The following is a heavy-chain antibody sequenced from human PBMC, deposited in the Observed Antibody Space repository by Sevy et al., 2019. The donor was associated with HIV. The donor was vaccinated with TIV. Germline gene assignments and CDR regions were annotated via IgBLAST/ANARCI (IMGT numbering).Heavy chain of an antibody. V-gene: IGHV3-7*01. J-gene: IGHJ3*02. D-gene: IGHD3-16*01. Sequence: GGSLRLSCAASEFIFTGYWMNWVRQAPGKGLEWVANIDQDGSDKRYVDSVRGRFTISRDNANNFLYLQMSSLRADDTAVYNCARAAGWGNINHSNQNLDIWGHGTKVTVSS. CDR2: IDQDGSDK. CDR3: ARAAGWGNINHSNQNLDI. CDR1: EFIFTGYW.